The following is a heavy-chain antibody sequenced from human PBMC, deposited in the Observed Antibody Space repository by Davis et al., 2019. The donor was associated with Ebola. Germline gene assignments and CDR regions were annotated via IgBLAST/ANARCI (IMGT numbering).Heavy chain of an antibody. CDR1: GFTFSSYS. CDR2: ISSSSSYI. J-gene: IGHJ6*02. Sequence: GESLKISCAASGFTFSSYSMNWVRQAPGKGLEWVSSISSSSSYIYYADSAKGRFTISRDNAKNSLYLQMNSLRAEDTAVYYCAPSSIAARPGYYYGMDVWGQGTTVTVSS. CDR3: APSSIAARPGYYYGMDV. V-gene: IGHV3-21*01. D-gene: IGHD6-6*01.